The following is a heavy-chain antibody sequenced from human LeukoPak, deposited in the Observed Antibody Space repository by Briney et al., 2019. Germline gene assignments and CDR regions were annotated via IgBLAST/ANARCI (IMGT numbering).Heavy chain of an antibody. CDR3: AIPFLTGYYPSFDY. CDR1: GFTFSSYG. J-gene: IGHJ4*02. CDR2: ISYDGGNK. Sequence: GGSLRLSCAASGFTFSSYGMHWVRQAPGKGLEWVAVISYDGGNKSYADSVKGRFTISRDNSKNTLHLQMNSLRAEDTAVYYCAIPFLTGYYPSFDYWGQGTLVTVSS. V-gene: IGHV3-30*03. D-gene: IGHD3-9*01.